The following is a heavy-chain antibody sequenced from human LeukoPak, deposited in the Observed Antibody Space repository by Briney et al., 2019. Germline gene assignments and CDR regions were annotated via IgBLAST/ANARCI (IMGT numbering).Heavy chain of an antibody. CDR2: IIPIFGTA. CDR3: ARAPPYYDSSGYGSDY. V-gene: IGHV1-69*06. CDR1: GGTFSSYA. J-gene: IGHJ4*02. D-gene: IGHD3-22*01. Sequence: ASVKLSCKASGGTFSSYAISWVRQAPGQGLEWMGGIIPIFGTANYAQKFQGRVTITADKSTSTAYMELSSLRSEDTAVYYCARAPPYYDSSGYGSDYWGQGTLVTVSS.